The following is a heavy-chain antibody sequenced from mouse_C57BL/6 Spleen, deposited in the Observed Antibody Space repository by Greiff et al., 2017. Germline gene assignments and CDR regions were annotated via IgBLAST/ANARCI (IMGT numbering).Heavy chain of an antibody. J-gene: IGHJ2*01. CDR1: GYAFSSSW. CDR2: IYPGDGDT. CDR3: AREGDYYGGSSYFDY. V-gene: IGHV1-82*01. D-gene: IGHD1-1*01. Sequence: QVQLQQSGPELVKPGASVKISCKASGYAFSSSWMNWVKQRPGKGLEWIGRIYPGDGDTNYNGKFKGKATLTADKSSSTAYLQLSSLTSEDSAVYFCAREGDYYGGSSYFDYWGQGTTLTVSS.